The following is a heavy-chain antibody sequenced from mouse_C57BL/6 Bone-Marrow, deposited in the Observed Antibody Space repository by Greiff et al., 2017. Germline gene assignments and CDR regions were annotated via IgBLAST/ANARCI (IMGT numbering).Heavy chain of an antibody. Sequence: VQLQESGAELVRPGASVTLSCKASGYTFTDYEMHWVKQTPVHGLEWIGAIDPETGGTAYNQKFKGKAILTADKSSSTAYMELRSLTSEDSAVYYCTRGGYSNYGDYWGQGPTLTVSS. CDR2: IDPETGGT. CDR3: TRGGYSNYGDY. CDR1: GYTFTDYE. D-gene: IGHD2-5*01. J-gene: IGHJ2*01. V-gene: IGHV1-15*01.